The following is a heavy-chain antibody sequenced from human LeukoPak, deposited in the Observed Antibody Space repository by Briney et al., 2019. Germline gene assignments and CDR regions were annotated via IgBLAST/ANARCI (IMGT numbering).Heavy chain of an antibody. CDR3: AKDHYYDSNGYYRLCDY. CDR1: GFTVSSNY. J-gene: IGHJ4*02. V-gene: IGHV3-53*05. CDR2: IYSGGST. D-gene: IGHD3-22*01. Sequence: RSLRLSCAASGFTVSSNYMTWVRQAPGKGLEWVSVIYSGGSTYYADSVKGRFTISRDNSKNTLYLQMNGLRTEDTAVYYCAKDHYYDSNGYYRLCDYWGQGTLVTVSS.